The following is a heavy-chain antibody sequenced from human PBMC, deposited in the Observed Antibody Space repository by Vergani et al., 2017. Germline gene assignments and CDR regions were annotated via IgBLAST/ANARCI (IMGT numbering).Heavy chain of an antibody. CDR2: IITFFGTT. J-gene: IGHJ6*03. Sequence: QVQLVQSGAEVKKPGSSVKVSCKASGGPFKNSAFSWVRQVPGQGLEWMGRIITFFGTTDYAQKFQGRFTIIADEFTKTVDMQLSNLRSEDTAVYYCARARRDXYNYVIYYYYYMDVWGKGTTVTVSS. D-gene: IGHD5-24*01. CDR3: ARARRDXYNYVIYYYYYMDV. V-gene: IGHV1-69*13. CDR1: GGPFKNSA.